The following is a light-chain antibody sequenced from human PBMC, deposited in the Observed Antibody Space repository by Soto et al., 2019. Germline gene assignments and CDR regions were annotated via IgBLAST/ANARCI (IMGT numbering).Light chain of an antibody. V-gene: IGKV1-5*03. CDR1: QSISSW. J-gene: IGKJ1*01. CDR3: QQYSDLWT. Sequence: DIQMTQSPPTLSASVGDRVTITCRASQSISSWLAWYQQKPGKAPKLLIYKASSLESGDPSRFSGSGSGTEFTLTITSLQPDDFATYYCQQYSDLWTFGQGTNVDFK. CDR2: KAS.